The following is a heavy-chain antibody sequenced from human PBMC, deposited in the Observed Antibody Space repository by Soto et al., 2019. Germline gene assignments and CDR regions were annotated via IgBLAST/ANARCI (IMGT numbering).Heavy chain of an antibody. J-gene: IGHJ6*02. Sequence: SETLSLTCTVSGGSISSGGYYWSWIRQHPGKGLEWIGYIYYSGSTYYNPSLKSRVTISVDTSKNQFSLKLSSVTAADTAVYFCARAGCGGDCYSHHYYHSGLDAWGQGTTVTVSS. CDR3: ARAGCGGDCYSHHYYHSGLDA. V-gene: IGHV4-31*03. CDR1: GGSISSGGYY. CDR2: IYYSGST. D-gene: IGHD2-21*02.